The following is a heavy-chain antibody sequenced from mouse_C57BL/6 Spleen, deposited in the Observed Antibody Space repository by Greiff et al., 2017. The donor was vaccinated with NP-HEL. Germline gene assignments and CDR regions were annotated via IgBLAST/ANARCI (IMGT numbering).Heavy chain of an antibody. D-gene: IGHD1-1*01. V-gene: IGHV1-26*01. CDR3: ARRLRYPLYYAMDY. J-gene: IGHJ4*01. CDR2: INPNNGGT. CDR1: GYTFTDYY. Sequence: EVQLQQSGPELVKPGASVKISCKASGYTFTDYYMNWVKQSHGKSLEWIGDINPNNGGTSYNQKFKGKATLTVDKSSSTAYMELRSLTSEDSAVYYCARRLRYPLYYAMDYWGQGTSVTVSS.